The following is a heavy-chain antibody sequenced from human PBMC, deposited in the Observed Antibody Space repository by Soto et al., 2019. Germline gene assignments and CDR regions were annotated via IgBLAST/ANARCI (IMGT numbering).Heavy chain of an antibody. J-gene: IGHJ6*02. CDR2: VNAGNGNT. CDR3: AREDLIVVVIPRGMDV. CDR1: GYTFTSYA. Sequence: ASVKVSCKASGYTFTSYAMHWVRQAPGQRLEWMGWVNAGNGNTKYSQKFQGRVTITRDTSASTAYMELSSLRSEDTAVYYCAREDLIVVVIPRGMDVWGQGTTVTVSS. V-gene: IGHV1-3*01. D-gene: IGHD3-22*01.